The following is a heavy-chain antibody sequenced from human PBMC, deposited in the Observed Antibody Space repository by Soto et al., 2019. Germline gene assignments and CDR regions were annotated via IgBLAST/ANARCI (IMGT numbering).Heavy chain of an antibody. D-gene: IGHD4-17*01. V-gene: IGHV3-23*01. J-gene: IGHJ4*02. CDR2: ISGNGEST. CDR1: GFTFSSYT. Sequence: GGSLRLSCAASGFTFSSYTMTWVRQAPGKGPEWVSSISGNGESTKYADSVKGRFTISRDNSKNTLYLQINSLRADDTAVYYCARQYTVTAGFDYWGQGTLVTVSS. CDR3: ARQYTVTAGFDY.